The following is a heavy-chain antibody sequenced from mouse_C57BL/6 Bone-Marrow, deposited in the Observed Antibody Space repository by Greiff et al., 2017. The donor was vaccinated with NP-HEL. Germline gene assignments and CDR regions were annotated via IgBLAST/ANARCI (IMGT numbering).Heavy chain of an antibody. CDR2: IWWDDDK. CDR3: ARLYYYGFAY. CDR1: GFSLSTFGMG. V-gene: IGHV8-8*01. Sequence: QVTLKVSGPGILQPSQSLILSCSFSGFSLSTFGMGVGWIRPPSGKGLGWLAHIWWDDDKYYNPVLKSRLTISKDTSKNQVFLKIAHVDTADTATYYCARLYYYGFAYWGQGTLVTVSA. J-gene: IGHJ3*01. D-gene: IGHD1-1*01.